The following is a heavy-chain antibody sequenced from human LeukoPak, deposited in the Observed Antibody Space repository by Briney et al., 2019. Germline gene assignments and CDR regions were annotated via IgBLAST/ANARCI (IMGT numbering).Heavy chain of an antibody. D-gene: IGHD6-19*01. Sequence: GASVKVSCKASGYTFTDYYLHWVRQAPGQGLEWMGWINPNSGDTNYARKFQGTVTMTRDTSINTAYMELSSLRSDDTAVYYCARPAVATIDWFDPWGQGTLVTVSS. V-gene: IGHV1-2*02. CDR3: ARPAVATIDWFDP. J-gene: IGHJ5*02. CDR2: INPNSGDT. CDR1: GYTFTDYY.